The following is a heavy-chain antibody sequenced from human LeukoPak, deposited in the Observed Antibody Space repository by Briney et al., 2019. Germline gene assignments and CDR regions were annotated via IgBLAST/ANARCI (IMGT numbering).Heavy chain of an antibody. D-gene: IGHD6-6*01. Sequence: GGSLRLSCAASGFTFSSYAMSWVRQAPGKGLEWVSAISGSGGSTYYADSVKGRFTISRDNSENTLYLQMNSLRAEDTAVYYCAKGVEYSSSFDYWGQGTLVTVSS. CDR2: ISGSGGST. CDR3: AKGVEYSSSFDY. J-gene: IGHJ4*02. CDR1: GFTFSSYA. V-gene: IGHV3-23*01.